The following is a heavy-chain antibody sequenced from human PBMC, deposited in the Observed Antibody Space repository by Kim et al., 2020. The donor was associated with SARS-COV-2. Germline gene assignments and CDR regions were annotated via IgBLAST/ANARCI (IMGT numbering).Heavy chain of an antibody. CDR2: ISGSGGST. J-gene: IGHJ2*01. Sequence: GGSLRLSCAASGFTFSSYAMSWVRQAPGKGLEWVSAISGSGGSTYYADSVKGRFTISRDNSKNTLYLQMNSLRAEDTAVYYCAKGYSYGSCSYWYFDLWGRGTLVTVSS. D-gene: IGHD5-18*01. V-gene: IGHV3-23*01. CDR1: GFTFSSYA. CDR3: AKGYSYGSCSYWYFDL.